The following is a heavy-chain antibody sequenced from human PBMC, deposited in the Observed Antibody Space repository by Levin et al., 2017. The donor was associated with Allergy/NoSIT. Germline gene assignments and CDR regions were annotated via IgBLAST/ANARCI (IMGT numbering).Heavy chain of an antibody. CDR2: INQDGSEK. CDR1: GFTFNNFW. Sequence: GESLKISCTASGFTFNNFWINWVRQAPGKGLEWVANINQDGSEKYYVDSVKGRFTISRDNAKNSLYLQMNSLRAEDTAVYYCAGGVAAGYWGQGTLVTVSS. D-gene: IGHD6-25*01. J-gene: IGHJ4*02. CDR3: AGGVAAGY. V-gene: IGHV3-7*04.